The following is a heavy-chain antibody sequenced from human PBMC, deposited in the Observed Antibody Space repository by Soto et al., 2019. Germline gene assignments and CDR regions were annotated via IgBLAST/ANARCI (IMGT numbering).Heavy chain of an antibody. J-gene: IGHJ6*03. D-gene: IGHD3-9*01. CDR1: GGSISSGGYY. V-gene: IGHV4-31*03. Sequence: SETLSLTCTVSGGSISSGGYYWSWIRQHPGKGLEWIGYIYYSGSTYYNPSLKSRVTISVDTSKNQFSLKLSSVTAADTAVYYCARATGVLRYFAGPKYMDVWGKGTTVTVSS. CDR2: IYYSGST. CDR3: ARATGVLRYFAGPKYMDV.